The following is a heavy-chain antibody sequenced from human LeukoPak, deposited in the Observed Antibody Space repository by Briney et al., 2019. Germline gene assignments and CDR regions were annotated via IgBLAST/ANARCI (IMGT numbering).Heavy chain of an antibody. J-gene: IGHJ4*02. Sequence: GGSLRLSCAATGFTFSSYAMTWVRQAPGKGLEWVSGISGSGDTTYYADSVKGRFTISRDNSKNTLYLQMNSLRAEDTAIYYCAKDRIAAAGTVDYWGQGILVTVSS. CDR3: AKDRIAAAGTVDY. D-gene: IGHD6-13*01. CDR2: ISGSGDTT. CDR1: GFTFSSYA. V-gene: IGHV3-23*01.